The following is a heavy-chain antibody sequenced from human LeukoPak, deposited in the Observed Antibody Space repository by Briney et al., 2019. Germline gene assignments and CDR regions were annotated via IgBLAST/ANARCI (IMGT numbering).Heavy chain of an antibody. V-gene: IGHV1-2*02. D-gene: IGHD3-10*01. CDR2: INPNSGGT. J-gene: IGHJ5*02. Sequence: ASVKVSCKASGYTFTGYYMHWVRQAPGQGLEWMGWINPNSGGTNYAQKFQGRVTMTRDTSISTAYMELSRLRSDDTAVYYCASGGRVRGHLTPNWFDPWGQGTLVTVSS. CDR3: ASGGRVRGHLTPNWFDP. CDR1: GYTFTGYY.